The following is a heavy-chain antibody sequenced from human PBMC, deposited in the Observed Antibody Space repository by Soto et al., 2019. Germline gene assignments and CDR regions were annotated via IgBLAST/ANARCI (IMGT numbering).Heavy chain of an antibody. V-gene: IGHV1-69*06. CDR3: ASRPRIIKVQGMGYYYGVDV. D-gene: IGHD3-10*01. CDR1: GGTFSFST. J-gene: IGHJ6*02. CDR2: IIPRFETT. Sequence: QVQLVQSGAAVKKPGSSVKVSCKASGGTFSFSTISWVRQAPGQGLEWMGGIIPRFETTNYAQEFRDRVTITADTSTSTVYMELSSLRSDDTAVYYCASRPRIIKVQGMGYYYGVDVWGQGTTVTVFS.